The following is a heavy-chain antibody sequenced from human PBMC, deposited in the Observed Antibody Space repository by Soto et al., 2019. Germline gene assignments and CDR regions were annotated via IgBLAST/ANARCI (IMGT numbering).Heavy chain of an antibody. CDR2: MNPNSGNT. J-gene: IGHJ4*02. CDR1: GYTFTSYD. D-gene: IGHD3-10*01. CDR3: ARVYSRLVRGALND. Sequence: ASVKVSCKASGYTFTSYDINWVRQATGQGLEWMGWMNPNSGNTGYAQKFQGRVTMTRNTSISTAYMELSSLRSEDTAVYYCARVYSRLVRGALNDWGQGTRVTVAS. V-gene: IGHV1-8*01.